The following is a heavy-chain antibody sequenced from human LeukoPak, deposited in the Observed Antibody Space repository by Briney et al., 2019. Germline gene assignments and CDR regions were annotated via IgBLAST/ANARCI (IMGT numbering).Heavy chain of an antibody. V-gene: IGHV1-2*02. CDR3: ARDQSKWFGEANWFDP. CDR2: INPNTGGT. J-gene: IGHJ5*02. D-gene: IGHD3-10*01. Sequence: ASVKVSCKASGYTFTGYYMHWVRQAPGQGLEWMGWINPNTGGTNYAQKFQGRVTMTRDTSISTAHMELSRLRSDDTAVYYCARDQSKWFGEANWFDPWGQGTLVTVSS. CDR1: GYTFTGYY.